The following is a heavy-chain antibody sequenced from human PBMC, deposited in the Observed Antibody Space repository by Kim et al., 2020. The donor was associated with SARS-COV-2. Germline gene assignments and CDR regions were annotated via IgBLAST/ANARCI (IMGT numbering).Heavy chain of an antibody. J-gene: IGHJ4*02. D-gene: IGHD5-18*01. Sequence: RDSPSLNSRLTITKNTSKNQVVLTMTNMDPVDTATYYCAHTPLWLLVYFDYWGQGTLVTVSS. V-gene: IGHV2-5*01. CDR3: AHTPLWLLVYFDY.